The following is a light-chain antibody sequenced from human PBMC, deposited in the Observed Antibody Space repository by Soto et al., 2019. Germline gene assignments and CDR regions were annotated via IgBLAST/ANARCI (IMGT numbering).Light chain of an antibody. CDR2: DAS. Sequence: EIVLTQSPATLSLSPGEGATLSCRASQSVSSYLAWYQQKPGQAPRLLIYDASNRATGIPARFSGSGSGTDFTLTISSLEHEDFAIYYCQQRSNWPRTFGQGTKVEIK. V-gene: IGKV3-11*01. CDR3: QQRSNWPRT. J-gene: IGKJ1*01. CDR1: QSVSSY.